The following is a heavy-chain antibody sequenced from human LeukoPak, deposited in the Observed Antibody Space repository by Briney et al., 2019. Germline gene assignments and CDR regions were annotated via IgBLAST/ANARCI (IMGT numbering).Heavy chain of an antibody. CDR1: GGTFSSYA. CDR2: IIPIFGTA. CDR3: ARSGASSMLNYGGNFYYFDY. J-gene: IGHJ4*02. Sequence: SVKVSCKASGGTFSSYAISWVRQAPGQGLERMGGIIPIFGTANYAQKFQGRVTITTDESTSTAYMELSSLRSEDTAVYYCARSGASSMLNYGGNFYYFDYWGQGTLVTVSS. D-gene: IGHD4-23*01. V-gene: IGHV1-69*05.